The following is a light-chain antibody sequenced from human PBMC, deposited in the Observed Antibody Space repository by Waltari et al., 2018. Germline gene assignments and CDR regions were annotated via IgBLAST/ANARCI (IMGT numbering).Light chain of an antibody. Sequence: QSALTQPASVSGSPGQSITISCTGTSSDVGSYNLVSWYPQHPGKAPKVMIYDVSERPSGVSNRFSGSKSANTASLTISGLQAEDEGDYYCCSYAGSATWVFGGGTKLTVL. CDR2: DVS. V-gene: IGLV2-23*02. J-gene: IGLJ3*02. CDR1: SSDVGSYNL. CDR3: CSYAGSATWV.